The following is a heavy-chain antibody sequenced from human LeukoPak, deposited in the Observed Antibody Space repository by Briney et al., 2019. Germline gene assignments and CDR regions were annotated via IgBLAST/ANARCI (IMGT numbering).Heavy chain of an antibody. Sequence: PSETLSLTCAVYGGSFSGYYWSWIRQPPGKGLEWIGEINHSGSTNYNPSLKSRVTISVDTSKNQFSLKLSSVTAADMAVYYCARGRRGYSYGSNWFDPWGQGTLVTVSS. D-gene: IGHD5-18*01. CDR3: ARGRRGYSYGSNWFDP. V-gene: IGHV4-34*01. J-gene: IGHJ5*02. CDR1: GGSFSGYY. CDR2: INHSGST.